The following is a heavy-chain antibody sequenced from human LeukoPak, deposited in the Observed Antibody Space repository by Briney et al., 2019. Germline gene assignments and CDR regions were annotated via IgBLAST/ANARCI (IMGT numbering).Heavy chain of an antibody. CDR1: GYTFTSYD. CDR2: INPNSGNT. D-gene: IGHD6-6*01. CDR3: ARGRVAARRGAYYFDY. J-gene: IGHJ4*02. V-gene: IGHV1-8*03. Sequence: GASVKVSCKASGYTFTSYDINWVRQATGQGLEWVGWINPNSGNTGYAQKFQGRVTITRNTSISTAYMELSSLRSEDTAVYYCARGRVAARRGAYYFDYWGQGTLVTVSS.